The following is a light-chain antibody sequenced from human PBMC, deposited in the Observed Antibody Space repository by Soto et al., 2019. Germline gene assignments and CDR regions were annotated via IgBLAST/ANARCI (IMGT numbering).Light chain of an antibody. J-gene: IGLJ2*01. V-gene: IGLV1-40*01. CDR3: QSYDNNLRGVL. Sequence: QSVLTQPPSVSGAPGQIVTISCTGSSSNIGAGSDVHWYQQSPGRVPKLLVYGNKHRPSGVPDRFSASKSGTSASLAITGLQADDEADDYCQSYDNNLRGVLFGGGTKLTVL. CDR1: SSNIGAGSD. CDR2: GNK.